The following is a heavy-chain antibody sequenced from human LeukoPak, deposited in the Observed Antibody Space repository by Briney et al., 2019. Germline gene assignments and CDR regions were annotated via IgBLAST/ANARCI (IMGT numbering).Heavy chain of an antibody. D-gene: IGHD3-3*01. Sequence: GGSLRLSCAASGFTFSSYWMSWVRQAPGKGLEWVANIKQDGSEKYYVDSVKGRFTISRDNAKNSLYLQMNSLRAEDTAVYYCARDSQGYDFWSGYPPNRKEYYFDYWGQGTLVTVSS. CDR3: ARDSQGYDFWSGYPPNRKEYYFDY. CDR1: GFTFSSYW. J-gene: IGHJ4*02. V-gene: IGHV3-7*01. CDR2: IKQDGSEK.